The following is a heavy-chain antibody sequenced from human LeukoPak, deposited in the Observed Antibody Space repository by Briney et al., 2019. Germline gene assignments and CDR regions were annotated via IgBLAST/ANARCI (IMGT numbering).Heavy chain of an antibody. CDR1: GFTFSSYA. Sequence: GGSLRLSCAASGFTFSSYAMHWVRQAPGKGLEWVAVISYDGSNKYYADSVKGRFTISRDNSKNTLYLQMNSLRAEDTAVYYCARADLDTSMSLDYWGQGTLVTVSS. CDR3: ARADLDTSMSLDY. CDR2: ISYDGSNK. J-gene: IGHJ4*02. V-gene: IGHV3-30-3*01. D-gene: IGHD5-18*01.